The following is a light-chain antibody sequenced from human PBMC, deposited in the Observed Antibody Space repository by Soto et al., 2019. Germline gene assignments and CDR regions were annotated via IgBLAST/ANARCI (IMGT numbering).Light chain of an antibody. CDR3: QQYSDWPWT. V-gene: IGKV3-15*01. Sequence: EIVLTQSPSTPSFSPGERATLSPRASQSVGTYLAWYQQKPGQAPRLLIYRASTRATGIPARFSGSGSGTEFTLTISSLQSEDFAVYCCQQYSDWPWTFGQGTKVDI. CDR2: RAS. CDR1: QSVGTY. J-gene: IGKJ1*01.